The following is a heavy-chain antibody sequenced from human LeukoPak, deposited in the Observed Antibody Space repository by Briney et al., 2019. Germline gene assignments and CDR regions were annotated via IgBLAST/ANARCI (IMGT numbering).Heavy chain of an antibody. CDR3: ARSVMSSWDHPLTNFDY. J-gene: IGHJ4*02. CDR2: ISGSSSYI. Sequence: GGSLRLSCVASGITFTTYSMNCLRQAPGQGLEWVSSISGSSSYIYYADSVKGRFTISTDNAKNSLYLQMNSLRAEDTAVYYCARSVMSSWDHPLTNFDYWGQGTLVTVSS. V-gene: IGHV3-21*01. D-gene: IGHD1-26*01. CDR1: GITFTTYS.